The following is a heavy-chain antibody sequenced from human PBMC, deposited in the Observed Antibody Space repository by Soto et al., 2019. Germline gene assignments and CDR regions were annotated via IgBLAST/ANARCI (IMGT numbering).Heavy chain of an antibody. V-gene: IGHV3-23*01. D-gene: IGHD3-3*01. J-gene: IGHJ1*01. CDR1: GFTFSSYA. Sequence: GGSLRLSCAASGFTFSSYAMSWVRQAPGKGLEWVSAISGSGGSTYYADSVKGRFTISRDNSKNTLYLQMNSLRAEDTAVYYYAKEYAIFGVGIITEYFQHWGQGTLVTVSS. CDR2: ISGSGGST. CDR3: AKEYAIFGVGIITEYFQH.